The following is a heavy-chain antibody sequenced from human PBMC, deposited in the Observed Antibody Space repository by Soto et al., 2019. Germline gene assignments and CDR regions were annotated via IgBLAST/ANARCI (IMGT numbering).Heavy chain of an antibody. CDR1: GFTFISYS. CDR2: ISSSSSTI. J-gene: IGHJ6*03. V-gene: IGHV3-48*01. D-gene: IGHD4-17*01. CDR3: ARDIYGDSDYYYYYMDV. Sequence: PGGSLRLSCAASGFTFISYSMNWVRQAPGKGLEWVSYISSSSSTIYYADSVKGRFTISRDNAKNSLYLQMNSLRAEDTAVYYCARDIYGDSDYYYYYMDVWGKGTTVTVSS.